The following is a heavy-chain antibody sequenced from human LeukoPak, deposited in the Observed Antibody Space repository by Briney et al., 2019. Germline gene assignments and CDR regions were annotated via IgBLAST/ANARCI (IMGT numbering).Heavy chain of an antibody. CDR2: ISDDGSNK. J-gene: IGHJ3*02. D-gene: IGHD3-10*01. Sequence: GGSLRLSCAASGFTFSSYAMSWVRQAPGKGLEWAAVISDDGSNKYYADSVKGRFTISRDNSKNTLYLQMNSLRAEDTAVYYCAKDRGTMVRGVGGAFDIWGQGTMVTVSS. V-gene: IGHV3-30-3*01. CDR3: AKDRGTMVRGVGGAFDI. CDR1: GFTFSSYA.